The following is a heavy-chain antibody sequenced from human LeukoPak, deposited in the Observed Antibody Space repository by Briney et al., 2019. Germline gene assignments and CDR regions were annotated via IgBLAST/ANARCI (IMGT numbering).Heavy chain of an antibody. D-gene: IGHD6-19*01. CDR2: SSANGGST. J-gene: IGHJ4*02. CDR3: VTQISGWVY. CDR1: GFTFSIRP. V-gene: IGHV3-64D*06. Sequence: GGSLRLSCSASGFTFSIRPMHWVRQAPGKGLEYVSGSSANGGSTYSADSVKGRFIISRDNSKNTVYLQMSSLRHEDTALYYCVTQISGWVYWGQGTLVTVSS.